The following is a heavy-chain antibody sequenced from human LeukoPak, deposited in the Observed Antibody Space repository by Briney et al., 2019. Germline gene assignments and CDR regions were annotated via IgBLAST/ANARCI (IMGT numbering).Heavy chain of an antibody. CDR2: IYSGGST. CDR1: GFTVSSNY. J-gene: IGHJ4*02. V-gene: IGHV3-53*01. CDR3: ARSWHFDY. Sequence: PGGSLRLSRAASGFTVSSNYMSWVRQAPGKGLEWVSGIYSGGSTYYADSVKGRFTISRDNSKNTLYLQMNSLRAEDTAVYYCARSWHFDYWGQGTLVTVSS.